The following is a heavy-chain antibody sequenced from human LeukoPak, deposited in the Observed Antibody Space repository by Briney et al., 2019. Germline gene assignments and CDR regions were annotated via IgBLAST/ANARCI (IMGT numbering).Heavy chain of an antibody. J-gene: IGHJ4*02. CDR2: INWNGGSI. CDR3: ARDPTEGFEELLSPPDY. V-gene: IGHV3-20*04. CDR1: GFTFRSYG. Sequence: GGSLRLSCAASGFTFRSYGMSWVRQGPGKGLEWVSGINWNGGSIGYADSVKGRFTISRDNAKNSLYLQMNSLRAEDTALYYCARDPTEGFEELLSPPDYWGQGTLVTVSS. D-gene: IGHD3-10*01.